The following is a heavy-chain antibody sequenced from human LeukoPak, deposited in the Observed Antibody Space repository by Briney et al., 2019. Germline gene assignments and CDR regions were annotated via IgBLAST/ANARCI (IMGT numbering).Heavy chain of an antibody. J-gene: IGHJ6*02. V-gene: IGHV3-23*01. Sequence: GGSLRLSCAASGFTVSRKYMSWVRQAPGKGLEWVSAISGSGDSTFYADSVKGRFTISRDNSKNTLYLQMNSLTDEDTAVYYCAKNGATITGYYYYGMDVWGQGTTVTVSS. D-gene: IGHD5-12*01. CDR3: AKNGATITGYYYYGMDV. CDR1: GFTVSRKY. CDR2: ISGSGDST.